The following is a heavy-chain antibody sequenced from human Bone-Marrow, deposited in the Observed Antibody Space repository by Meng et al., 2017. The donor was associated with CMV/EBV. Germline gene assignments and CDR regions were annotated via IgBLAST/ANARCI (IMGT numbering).Heavy chain of an antibody. CDR2: IYYSGST. Sequence: SETLSLTCTVSGGSISSSSYYWGWIRQPPGKGLEWIGSIYYSGSTYYNPSLKSRVTISVDTSKNQFSLKLSSVTAADTAVYYCARPVIYDFWSGYPDGMDVWGRGTTVTVSS. J-gene: IGHJ6*02. V-gene: IGHV4-39*01. D-gene: IGHD3-3*01. CDR3: ARPVIYDFWSGYPDGMDV. CDR1: GGSISSSSYY.